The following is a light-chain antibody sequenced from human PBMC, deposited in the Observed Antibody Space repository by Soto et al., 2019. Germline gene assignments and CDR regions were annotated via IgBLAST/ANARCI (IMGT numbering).Light chain of an antibody. CDR2: GAS. J-gene: IGKJ1*01. Sequence: ETVLTQSPDTLSLSTGERATLSCRASQSVTSNYLAWYQQKPGQAPRLLIYGASIRATGIPDRFSGSGSGTDFTLTISRLEPEDFAVYYCQQYGWSLQTFGHGTKVEIK. CDR3: QQYGWSLQT. CDR1: QSVTSNY. V-gene: IGKV3-20*01.